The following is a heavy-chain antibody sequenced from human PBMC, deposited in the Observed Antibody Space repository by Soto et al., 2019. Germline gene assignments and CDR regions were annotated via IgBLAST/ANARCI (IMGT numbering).Heavy chain of an antibody. D-gene: IGHD1-26*01. V-gene: IGHV4-39*01. J-gene: IGHJ4*02. CDR1: GGSISSSSYY. CDR3: AGHESGSYSDFDY. Sequence: LQLQESGPGLVKPSETLSLTCTVSGGSISSSSYYWGWIRQPPGKGLEWIASIYYSGNTYYNPSLKSPVTISVDTSKNQFSLKLSSVTAADTAVYYCAGHESGSYSDFDYWGQGTLVTVSS. CDR2: IYYSGNT.